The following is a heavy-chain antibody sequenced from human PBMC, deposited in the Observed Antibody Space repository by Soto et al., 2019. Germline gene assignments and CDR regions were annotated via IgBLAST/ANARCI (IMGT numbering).Heavy chain of an antibody. V-gene: IGHV4-4*02. CDR1: GDSISRSNW. CDR2: IYYSGRI. J-gene: IGHJ4*02. D-gene: IGHD3-22*01. CDR3: ARDVGNFYDSSPTGQFDF. Sequence: QVHLQESGPGLVKPSGTLSLTCAVSGDSISRSNWWSWVRQPPGKGLEWIGEIYYSGRINYNPSLKSRVTISVDKSKNQFSLKLSSVTAADTAVYYCARDVGNFYDSSPTGQFDFWGQGTLVTVSS.